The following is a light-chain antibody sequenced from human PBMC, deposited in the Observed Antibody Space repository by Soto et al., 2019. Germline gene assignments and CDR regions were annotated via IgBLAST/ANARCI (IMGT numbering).Light chain of an antibody. CDR1: HSVSSN. CDR3: QQYNNWPPIT. J-gene: IGKJ5*01. CDR2: GAS. V-gene: IGKV3D-15*01. Sequence: EIVMTQSPATLSVSPGERATLSCRASHSVSSNLAWYQQKPGQAPRLLIYGASTRATGIPARFSGSGSGTEFTLTISSLQSEDFAVYYSQQYNNWPPITFGQGTRLEIK.